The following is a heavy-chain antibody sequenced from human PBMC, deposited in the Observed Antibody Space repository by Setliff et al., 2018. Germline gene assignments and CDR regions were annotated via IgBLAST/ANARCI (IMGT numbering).Heavy chain of an antibody. CDR3: ARDSRIRFTKEEGGAYYYGMDV. V-gene: IGHV1-18*01. CDR2: ISGSSGDA. CDR1: NYTFINYG. Sequence: ASVKVSCKASNYTFINYGMSWVRQIPGHGLEWMGWISGSSGDASYAQKFQGRVIITLDTLTTTAYMELRSLRSDDTAVYYCARDSRIRFTKEEGGAYYYGMDVWG. D-gene: IGHD2-8*01. J-gene: IGHJ6*01.